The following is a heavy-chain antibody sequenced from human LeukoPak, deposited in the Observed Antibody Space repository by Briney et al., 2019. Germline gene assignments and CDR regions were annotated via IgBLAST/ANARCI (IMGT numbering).Heavy chain of an antibody. D-gene: IGHD6-6*01. CDR3: ARSLTAREYFQH. J-gene: IGHJ1*01. CDR2: IHADGNSK. CDR1: GFPFSSSG. Sequence: GGSLRLSCAASGFPFSSSGMHWVRQAPGKGLEWVTFIHADGNSKYYADSVEGRFTVSRDSPKNTLSLQMNSLRVEDTAVYFCARSLTAREYFQHWGQGTLVTVSS. V-gene: IGHV3-30*02.